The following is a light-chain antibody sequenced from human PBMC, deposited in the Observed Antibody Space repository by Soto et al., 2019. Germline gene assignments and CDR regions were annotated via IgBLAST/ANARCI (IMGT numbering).Light chain of an antibody. CDR2: DVS. V-gene: IGLV2-14*01. CDR1: KSDVGGSNY. CDR3: SSYTSNSTRV. Sequence: QSVLTQPASVSGSPGQSITISCTGTKSDVGGSNYVSWYQQYPDKAPKLMIYDVSNRPSGVSSRFSGSKSGNTASLTISGLQAEDEADYYCSSYTSNSTRVFGTGTKVTVL. J-gene: IGLJ1*01.